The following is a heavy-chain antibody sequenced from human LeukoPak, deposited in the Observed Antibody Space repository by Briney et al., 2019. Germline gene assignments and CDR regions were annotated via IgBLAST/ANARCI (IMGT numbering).Heavy chain of an antibody. Sequence: SVKVPCKASGFTFTSSAVQWVRQARGQRLEWIGWIVVGSGNTNYAQKFQERVTITRDMSTSTAYMELSSLRSEDTAVYYCAAGFGYYGMDVWGQGTTVTVSS. CDR2: IVVGSGNT. CDR3: AAGFGYYGMDV. D-gene: IGHD3-16*01. J-gene: IGHJ6*02. CDR1: GFTFTSSA. V-gene: IGHV1-58*01.